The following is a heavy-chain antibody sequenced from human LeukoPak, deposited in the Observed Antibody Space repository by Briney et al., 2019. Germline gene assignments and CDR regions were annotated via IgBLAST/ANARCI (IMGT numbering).Heavy chain of an antibody. CDR3: ARGIDYPASGSSFDY. CDR2: FRGKVYGGAT. D-gene: IGHD3-10*01. Sequence: PGGSLRLSCTASGFTFGTYAINWVRQAPGKGLEWVGFFRGKVYGGATDYAASVKGRFTISRDDSRNIAHLQMSSLKTDDTAVYYCARGIDYPASGSSFDYWCQGTLVTVSS. CDR1: GFTFGTYA. V-gene: IGHV3-49*04. J-gene: IGHJ4*02.